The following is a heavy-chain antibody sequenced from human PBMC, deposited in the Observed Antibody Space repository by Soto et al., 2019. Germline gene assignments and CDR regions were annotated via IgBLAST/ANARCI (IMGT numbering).Heavy chain of an antibody. CDR1: GFTFSSYS. CDR2: ISSSSSTI. D-gene: IGHD6-19*01. J-gene: IGHJ4*02. CDR3: ARPPPFIAVAAYFDY. Sequence: PGGSLRLSCAASGFTFSSYSMNWVRQAPGKGLEWVSYISSSSSTIYYADSVKGRFTISRDNAKNSLYLQMNSLRAEDTAVYYCARPPPFIAVAAYFDYWGQGTLVTVSS. V-gene: IGHV3-48*01.